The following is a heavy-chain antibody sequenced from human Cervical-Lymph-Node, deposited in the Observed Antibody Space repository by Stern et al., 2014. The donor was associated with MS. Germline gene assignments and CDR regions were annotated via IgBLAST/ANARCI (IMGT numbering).Heavy chain of an antibody. D-gene: IGHD2-2*01. Sequence: EEQLVESGGGLVQPGGSLRLSCAASGFTFSSYAMSWVRQAPGKGLEWVSAISGSGGSTYYADSVKGRFTISRDNSKNTLYLQMNSLRAEDTAVYYCATHPSPPDAFDIWGQGTMVTVSS. CDR2: ISGSGGST. J-gene: IGHJ3*02. V-gene: IGHV3-23*04. CDR1: GFTFSSYA. CDR3: ATHPSPPDAFDI.